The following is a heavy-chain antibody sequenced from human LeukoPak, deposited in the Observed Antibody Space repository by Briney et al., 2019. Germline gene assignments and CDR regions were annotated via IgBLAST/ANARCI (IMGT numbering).Heavy chain of an antibody. CDR3: TKDFQHDGGQD. CDR2: INGNGAST. V-gene: IGHV3-23*01. J-gene: IGHJ4*02. D-gene: IGHD4-23*01. CDR1: GFIFNKFG. Sequence: GGSLRLSCVVSGFIFNKFGMSWVRQAPGKGPEWVSTINGNGASTHYAESVQGRFTNSRDNSKNTLYLQMNSLRADDTALYYCTKDFQHDGGQDWGQGSPVTVSS.